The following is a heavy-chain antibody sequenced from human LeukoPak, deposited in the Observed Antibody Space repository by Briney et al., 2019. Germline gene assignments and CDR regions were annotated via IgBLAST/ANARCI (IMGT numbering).Heavy chain of an antibody. CDR3: ASARSTTWWKHVSIWFDP. V-gene: IGHV3-30-3*01. CDR1: GFTLSSYS. CDR2: ISYDGSNK. Sequence: GGSMRLASAASGFTLSSYSMHWVRQAPGKGLEWVAVISYDGSNKYYADSVTGRFTISRDNSKNTLYLQMNSLRADDTAVYYCASARSTTWWKHVSIWFDPWGQGTLVTVSS. J-gene: IGHJ5*02. D-gene: IGHD2-15*01.